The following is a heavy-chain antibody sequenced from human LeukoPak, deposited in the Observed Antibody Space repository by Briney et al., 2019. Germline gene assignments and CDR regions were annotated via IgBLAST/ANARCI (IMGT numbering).Heavy chain of an antibody. D-gene: IGHD3-10*01. V-gene: IGHV3-21*01. CDR2: ISSSSSYI. J-gene: IGHJ4*02. CDR1: GFTFSSYA. CDR3: ARERRWVRGVDY. Sequence: PGGSLRLSCAASGFTFSSYAMSWVRQAPGKGLEWVSSISSSSSYIYYADSVKGRFTISRDNAKNSLYLQMNSLRAEDTAVYYCARERRWVRGVDYWGQGTLVTVSS.